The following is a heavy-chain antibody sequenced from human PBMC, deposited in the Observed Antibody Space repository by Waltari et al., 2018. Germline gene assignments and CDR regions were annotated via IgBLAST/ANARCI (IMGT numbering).Heavy chain of an antibody. CDR2: IIPICGTA. CDR3: AGKGSTFLGFDY. V-gene: IGHV1-69*12. D-gene: IGHD3-10*01. CDR1: GGTFSSYA. Sequence: QVQLVQSGAEVKKPGSSVKVSCKASGGTFSSYAISWVRQAPGQGLEWMGGIIPICGTANYAQKFKGRGTITADEATSTAYMELSSLRSEDTAVYYCAGKGSTFLGFDYWGQGTLVTVSS. J-gene: IGHJ4*02.